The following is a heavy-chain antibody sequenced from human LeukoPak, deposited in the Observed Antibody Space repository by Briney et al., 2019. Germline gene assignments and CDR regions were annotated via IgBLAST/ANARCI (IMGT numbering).Heavy chain of an antibody. CDR1: GGSISSGGYY. Sequence: SETLSLTCTVSGGSISSGGYYWSWIRQHPGTGLEWIGYIYYSGSTYYNPSLKSRVTISVDTSKNQFSLKLSSVTAADTAVYYCARATRYFDWSALIDYWGQGTLVTVSS. CDR3: ARATRYFDWSALIDY. D-gene: IGHD3-9*01. V-gene: IGHV4-31*03. J-gene: IGHJ4*02. CDR2: IYYSGST.